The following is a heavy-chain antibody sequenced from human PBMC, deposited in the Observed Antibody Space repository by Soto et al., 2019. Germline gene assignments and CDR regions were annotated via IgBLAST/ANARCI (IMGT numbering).Heavy chain of an antibody. CDR2: ISSCGSTI. D-gene: IGHD4-4*01. Sequence: QVQLVESGGGLVKPGGSLRLSCAASGFTFSDYYMSWIREAPGKGLEWVSYISSCGSTIYYADSVKGRFTISRDNAKNSLYLQMNSLRAEDTAVYYCARDHYSNWAEDYYYGMDVWGQGTTVTVSS. V-gene: IGHV3-11*01. CDR3: ARDHYSNWAEDYYYGMDV. J-gene: IGHJ6*02. CDR1: GFTFSDYY.